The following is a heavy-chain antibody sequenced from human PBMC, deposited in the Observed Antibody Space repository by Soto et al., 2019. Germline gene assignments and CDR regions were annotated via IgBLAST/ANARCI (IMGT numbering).Heavy chain of an antibody. Sequence: EVQLVESGGGLVQPGRSLRLSCAASGFTFDDYAMHWVRQAPGKGLEWVSGISWNSGSIGYADSAKGRFTISRDNAKDSLYLQMNSLRAEDTALYYCAKFGSAAVRDAFDIWGQGTMVTVSS. V-gene: IGHV3-9*01. D-gene: IGHD6-13*01. CDR2: ISWNSGSI. CDR1: GFTFDDYA. J-gene: IGHJ3*02. CDR3: AKFGSAAVRDAFDI.